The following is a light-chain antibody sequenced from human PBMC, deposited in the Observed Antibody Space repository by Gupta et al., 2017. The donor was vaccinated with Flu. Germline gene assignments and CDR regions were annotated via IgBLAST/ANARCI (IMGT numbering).Light chain of an antibody. J-gene: IGLJ2*01. CDR2: EVS. CDR3: GSYTSSSTFVV. Sequence: QSALTQPSSVSGSPAQSITISCTGTSSDVGGYNYVSWYQQHPGKAPKLMIYEVSNRPSGVSNRFSGSKSGNTASLTISGLQAEDEADYYCGSYTSSSTFVVFGGGTKLTVL. V-gene: IGLV2-14*01. CDR1: SSDVGGYNY.